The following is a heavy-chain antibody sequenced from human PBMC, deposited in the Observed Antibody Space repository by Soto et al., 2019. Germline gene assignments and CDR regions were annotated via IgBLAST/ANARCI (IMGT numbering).Heavy chain of an antibody. D-gene: IGHD3-10*01. Sequence: GGSLRLSCAASGFTFSSYGMHWVRQAPGKGLEWVAVISYDGSNKYYADSVKGRFTISRDNSKNTLYLQMNSLRAEDTAVYYCAKDLEDTMVRGDMDVWGQGTTVTVSS. CDR2: ISYDGSNK. V-gene: IGHV3-30*18. J-gene: IGHJ6*02. CDR3: AKDLEDTMVRGDMDV. CDR1: GFTFSSYG.